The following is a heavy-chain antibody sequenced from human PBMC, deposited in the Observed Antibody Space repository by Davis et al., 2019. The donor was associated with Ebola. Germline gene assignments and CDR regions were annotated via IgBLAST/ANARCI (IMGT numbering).Heavy chain of an antibody. Sequence: GEFLKISCAASGFTFSSYWMSWVRQAPGKGLEWVANIKQDGSEKYYVDSVKGRFTISRDNAKNTLYLQMNSLRAEDTAVYYCAPFGIVGPTGMDVWGKGTTVTVSS. CDR3: APFGIVGPTGMDV. D-gene: IGHD1-26*01. J-gene: IGHJ6*03. CDR2: IKQDGSEK. V-gene: IGHV3-7*01. CDR1: GFTFSSYW.